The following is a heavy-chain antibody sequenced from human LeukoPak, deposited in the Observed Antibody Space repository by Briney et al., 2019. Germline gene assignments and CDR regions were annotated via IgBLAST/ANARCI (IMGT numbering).Heavy chain of an antibody. J-gene: IGHJ4*02. CDR2: ISGSGGST. CDR3: ASRGIVGRYSYGWDY. D-gene: IGHD5-18*01. Sequence: PGGSLRLSCAASGFTFSSYAMSWVRQAPGKGLEWVAAISGSGGSTYYADSVKGRFTISRDNAKKSLYLQMNSLRAEDTAVYYCASRGIVGRYSYGWDYWGQGTLVTVSS. V-gene: IGHV3-23*01. CDR1: GFTFSSYA.